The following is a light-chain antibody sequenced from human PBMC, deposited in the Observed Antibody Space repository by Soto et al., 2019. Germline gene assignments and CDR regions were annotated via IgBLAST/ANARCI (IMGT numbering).Light chain of an antibody. V-gene: IGLV2-14*03. Sequence: QSALTQPASVSGSPGQSITISCTGISSDVGDYNYVSWYQHHPSKAPKLMIYDVSNRPSGVSDRFSGSKSGNTASLTISGLQAEDEADYYCSSYTTSTPNWVFGGGTKLTVL. CDR2: DVS. CDR1: SSDVGDYNY. J-gene: IGLJ3*02. CDR3: SSYTTSTPNWV.